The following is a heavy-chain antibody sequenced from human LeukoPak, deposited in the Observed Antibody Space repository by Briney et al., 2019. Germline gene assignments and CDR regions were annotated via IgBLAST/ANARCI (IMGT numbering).Heavy chain of an antibody. V-gene: IGHV3-23*01. CDR3: AKAPLGATGY. CDR1: GFTFSSYA. Sequence: GGSLRLSCAASGFTFSSYAMSWVRQAPGKGLEWVSAISGSGGSAYYADSVKGRFTISRDNSKNTLCLQMNSLRAEDTAVYYCAKAPLGATGYWGQGTLVTVSS. CDR2: ISGSGGSA. J-gene: IGHJ4*02. D-gene: IGHD1-26*01.